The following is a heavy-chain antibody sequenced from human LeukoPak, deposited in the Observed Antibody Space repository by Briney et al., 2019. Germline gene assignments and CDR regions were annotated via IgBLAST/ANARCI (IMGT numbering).Heavy chain of an antibody. CDR2: MNPNSGNT. V-gene: IGHV1-8*03. CDR1: GYTFTSYD. J-gene: IGHJ3*02. Sequence: ASVKVSCKASGYTFTSYDINWVRQATGQGLEWMGWMNPNSGNTGYAQKFQGRVTITRNTSISTAYMELSSLRSEDTAVYYCARDGMGITIFGVATAAFDIWGQGTMVTVSS. CDR3: ARDGMGITIFGVATAAFDI. D-gene: IGHD3-3*01.